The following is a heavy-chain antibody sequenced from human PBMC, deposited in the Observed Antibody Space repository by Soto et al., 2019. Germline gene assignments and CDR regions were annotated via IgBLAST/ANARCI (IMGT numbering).Heavy chain of an antibody. CDR1: GFTFSSYA. J-gene: IGHJ5*02. CDR2: ISYDGSNK. Sequence: GGSLRLSCAASGFTFSSYAMHWVRQAPGKGLEWVAVISYDGSNKYYADSVKGRFTISRDNSKNSLYLQMNSLRVEDTALYYCARRYSSSWSGFDPWGQGTLVTVSS. D-gene: IGHD6-13*01. V-gene: IGHV3-30-3*01. CDR3: ARRYSSSWSGFDP.